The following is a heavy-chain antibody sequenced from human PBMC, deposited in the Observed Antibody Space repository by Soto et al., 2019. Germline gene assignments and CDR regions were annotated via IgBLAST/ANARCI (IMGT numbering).Heavy chain of an antibody. D-gene: IGHD3-22*01. Sequence: GASVKVSCKASGYTFTSYAMHWVRQAPGQRLEWMGWINAGNGNTKYSQRFQGRVTITRDTSASTAYMELSSLRSEDTAVYYCARGSYYDSSGYPSFDYWGQGTLVTVSS. V-gene: IGHV1-3*01. CDR3: ARGSYYDSSGYPSFDY. CDR2: INAGNGNT. J-gene: IGHJ4*02. CDR1: GYTFTSYA.